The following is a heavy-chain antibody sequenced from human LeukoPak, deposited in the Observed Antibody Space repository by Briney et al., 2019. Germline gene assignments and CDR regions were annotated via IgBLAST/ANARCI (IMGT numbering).Heavy chain of an antibody. J-gene: IGHJ4*02. Sequence: SVKVSCKASGGTFSSYAISWVRQAPGQGLEWMGRIIPILGIANYAQKFQGRVTITADKSTSTAYMELSSLRSEDTAVYYCARDMGPTGTTGMGNWGQGTLVTVSS. CDR2: IIPILGIA. D-gene: IGHD1-1*01. CDR1: GGTFSSYA. CDR3: ARDMGPTGTTGMGN. V-gene: IGHV1-69*04.